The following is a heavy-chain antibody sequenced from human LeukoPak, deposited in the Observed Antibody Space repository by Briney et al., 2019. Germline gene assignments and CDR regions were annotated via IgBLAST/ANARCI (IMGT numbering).Heavy chain of an antibody. J-gene: IGHJ6*02. CDR2: FVVGSGHT. V-gene: IGHV1-58*01. CDR1: GFTFTSSA. Sequence: ASVKVSRKASGFTFTSSAVQWVRQARGPRLEGLGWFVVGSGHTNSAQKFQEGVTSTRDMSTSTAYMEVSSLRSEGSAVYCGAADLVVSTGYYFYCRDVWGRGTTVTVSS. CDR3: AADLVVSTGYYFYCRDV. D-gene: IGHD2-15*01.